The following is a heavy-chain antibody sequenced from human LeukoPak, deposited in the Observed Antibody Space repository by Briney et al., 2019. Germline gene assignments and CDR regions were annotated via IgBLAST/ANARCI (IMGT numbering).Heavy chain of an antibody. V-gene: IGHV1-69*05. J-gene: IGHJ4*02. Sequence: SVKVSCKASGGTFSSYAISWVRQTPGQGLEWMGRIIPIFGTANYAQKFQGRVTITTDESTSTAYMELGSLRSEDTAVYYCARDLRAALSYWGQGTLVTVSS. CDR2: IIPIFGTA. CDR1: GGTFSSYA. D-gene: IGHD6-25*01. CDR3: ARDLRAALSY.